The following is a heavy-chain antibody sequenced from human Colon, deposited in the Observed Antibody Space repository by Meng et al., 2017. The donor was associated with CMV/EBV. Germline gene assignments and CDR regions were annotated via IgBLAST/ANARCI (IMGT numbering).Heavy chain of an antibody. Sequence: SLKISCAASGFTFDDYAMHWVRQAPGKGLEWVSGISWNSGSIGYADSVKGRFTISRDNAKNSLYLQMNSLRAEDTAVYYCATVFDYWGQGTLVTVSS. CDR3: ATVFDY. CDR1: GFTFDDYA. V-gene: IGHV3-9*01. D-gene: IGHD4-17*01. J-gene: IGHJ4*02. CDR2: ISWNSGSI.